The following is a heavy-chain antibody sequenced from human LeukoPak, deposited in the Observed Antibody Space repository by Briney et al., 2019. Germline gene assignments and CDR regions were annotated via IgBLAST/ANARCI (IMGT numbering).Heavy chain of an antibody. J-gene: IGHJ4*02. CDR1: GFSFSTYS. CDR2: ITGDTSTM. CDR3: ARRFDL. V-gene: IGHV3-48*01. Sequence: GGSLRLSCAASGFSFSTYSMNWVRQAPGKGLEWVSYITGDTSTMYYADSVKGRFTISGDNTENSLYLQMNSLRAEDTAVYYCARRFDLWGQGTLVTVSP.